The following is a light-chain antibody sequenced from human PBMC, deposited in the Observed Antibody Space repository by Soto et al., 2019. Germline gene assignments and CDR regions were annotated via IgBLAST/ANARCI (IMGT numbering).Light chain of an antibody. CDR1: SSDVGSYNL. CDR3: CSYAGSSTSV. CDR2: EGS. Sequence: QSALTQPASVSGSPGQSITISCTGTSSDVGSYNLVSWYQQHPGKAPKLMIYEGSKRPSGVSNRFSGSKSGNTASLTISGLQAEDEADSYCCSYAGSSTSVFGGGTQLTVL. J-gene: IGLJ2*01. V-gene: IGLV2-23*01.